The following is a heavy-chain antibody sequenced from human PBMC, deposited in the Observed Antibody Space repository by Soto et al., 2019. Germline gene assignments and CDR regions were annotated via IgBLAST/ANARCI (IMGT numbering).Heavy chain of an antibody. D-gene: IGHD5-12*01. CDR1: GGSISIYY. Sequence: PSETLSLTCIVSGGSISIYYWSWIRQPPGKGLEWIGYIYYSGSTNYNPSLKSRVTISVDTSKNQFSLKLSSVTAADTAVYYCARWLELATIVDWGQGTLVTVSS. J-gene: IGHJ4*02. V-gene: IGHV4-59*01. CDR3: ARWLELATIVD. CDR2: IYYSGST.